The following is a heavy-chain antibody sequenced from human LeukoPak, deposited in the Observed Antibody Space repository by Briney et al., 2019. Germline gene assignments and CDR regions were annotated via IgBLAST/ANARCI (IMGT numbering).Heavy chain of an antibody. CDR3: ARGRKWLVPCLDY. V-gene: IGHV3-33*01. D-gene: IGHD6-19*01. J-gene: IGHJ4*02. Sequence: PGGSLRLSCAASGFTFSSYGMHWDRQAPGKGLEWVAVIWYDGSNKYYADSVKGRFTISRDNSKNTLYLQMNSLRAEDTAVYYCARGRKWLVPCLDYWGQGTLVTVSS. CDR2: IWYDGSNK. CDR1: GFTFSSYG.